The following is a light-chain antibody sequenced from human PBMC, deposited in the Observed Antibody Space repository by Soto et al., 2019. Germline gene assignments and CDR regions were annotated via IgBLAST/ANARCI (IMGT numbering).Light chain of an antibody. Sequence: QSVLTQPPSASGTPWQRVTISCSGSSSNIGSNTVNWYQQLPGTAPKLLIYNNNQRPSGVPDRFSGSKSGTSASLAISGLQSEDEADYYCAAWDDSLNGLVFGTGTKVPS. CDR2: NNN. CDR3: AAWDDSLNGLV. CDR1: SSNIGSNT. V-gene: IGLV1-44*01. J-gene: IGLJ1*01.